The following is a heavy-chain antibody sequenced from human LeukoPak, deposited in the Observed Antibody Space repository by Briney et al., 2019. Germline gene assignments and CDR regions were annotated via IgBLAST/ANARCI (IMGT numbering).Heavy chain of an antibody. CDR1: GFTFSNYG. Sequence: SGGSLRLSCAASGFTFSNYGMHRVRQAPGKGLEWVALIWHDGSNKYYADSVKGRFTISRDNSKNTLYLQMNSLRAEDTAVYYCAGGSGISDFWGQGTLVTVSS. CDR3: AGGSGISDF. V-gene: IGHV3-33*01. CDR2: IWHDGSNK. D-gene: IGHD1-26*01. J-gene: IGHJ4*02.